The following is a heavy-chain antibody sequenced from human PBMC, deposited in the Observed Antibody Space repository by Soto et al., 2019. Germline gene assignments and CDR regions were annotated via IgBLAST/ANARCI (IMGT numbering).Heavy chain of an antibody. CDR2: INPNSGGT. V-gene: IGHV1-2*04. CDR1: GYTFTGYY. D-gene: IGHD2-2*01. CDR3: ARGPIVVVPAAIQWFDP. Sequence: ASVKVSCKASGYTFTGYYMHWVRQAPGQGLEWMGWINPNSGGTNYAQKFQGWVTMTRDTSISTAYMELSRLRSDDTAVYYCARGPIVVVPAAIQWFDPWGQGTLVTAPQ. J-gene: IGHJ5*02.